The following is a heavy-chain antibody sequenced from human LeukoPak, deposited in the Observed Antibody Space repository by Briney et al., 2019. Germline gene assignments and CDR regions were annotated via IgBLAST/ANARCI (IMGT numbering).Heavy chain of an antibody. CDR2: ISSNGGST. CDR1: GFTLSNYE. J-gene: IGHJ4*02. CDR3: ARTPYYYDSSGYYVGPSEFDY. D-gene: IGHD3-22*01. Sequence: PGGSLRLSCAASGFTLSNYEVNWVRQAPGKGLEYVSAISSNGGSTYYANSVKGRFTISRDNSKNTLYLQMGSLRAEDMAVYYCARTPYYYDSSGYYVGPSEFDYWGQGTLVTVSS. V-gene: IGHV3-64*01.